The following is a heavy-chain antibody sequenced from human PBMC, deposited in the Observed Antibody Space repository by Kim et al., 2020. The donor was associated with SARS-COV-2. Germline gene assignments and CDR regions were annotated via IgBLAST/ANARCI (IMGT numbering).Heavy chain of an antibody. J-gene: IGHJ4*02. V-gene: IGHV3-7*03. Sequence: GGSLRLSCAASGSTFKNYWMTWVRQAPGKGLEWVASISQDGRKKYYLDSLKGRFTISRDDAKSSLSLQMDSLRVEDTAMYYCASAGYYCDTRDFDYWGQGTLVTVSS. CDR3: ASAGYYCDTRDFDY. D-gene: IGHD3-22*01. CDR1: GSTFKNYW. CDR2: ISQDGRKK.